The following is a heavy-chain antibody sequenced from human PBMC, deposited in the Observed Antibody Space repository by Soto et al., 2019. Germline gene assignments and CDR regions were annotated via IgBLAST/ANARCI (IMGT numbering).Heavy chain of an antibody. J-gene: IGHJ4*02. Sequence: RGSLILARASSVFIVTNHYMGWVRQAPGKGLDWVSVIYSGGSRYYADSVKGRFTISRDDTKNTLSLQMNSLRIEDTAVYYCVRGPTDSPLWVLQWPYGDYWGQGTMVTVSS. V-gene: IGHV3-53*01. CDR3: VRGPTDSPLWVLQWPYGDY. CDR1: VFIVTNHY. CDR2: IYSGGSR. D-gene: IGHD6-19*01.